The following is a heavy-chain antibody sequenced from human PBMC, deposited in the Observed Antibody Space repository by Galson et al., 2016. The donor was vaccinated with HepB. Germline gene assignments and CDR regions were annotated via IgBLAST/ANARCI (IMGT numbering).Heavy chain of an antibody. V-gene: IGHV3-48*03. D-gene: IGHD6-19*01. CDR1: GLTFSSYD. CDR3: ASLEAGWYFFDY. Sequence: SLRLSCAASGLTFSSYDMSWVRQAPGQGLEWISYISSGRVTKSYADSVKGRFTISRDNAKNSVYLQMNSLTAADTAVYYCASLEAGWYFFDYWGQGALVTVSS. CDR2: ISSGRVTK. J-gene: IGHJ4*02.